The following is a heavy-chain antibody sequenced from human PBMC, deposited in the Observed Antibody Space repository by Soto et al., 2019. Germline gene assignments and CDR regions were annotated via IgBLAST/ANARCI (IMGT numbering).Heavy chain of an antibody. CDR3: ARDKGDAGTIFGVVINWFDP. Sequence: ASVKVSCKASGYTFTGYYMHWVRQAPGQGLEWMGWINPNSGGTNYAQKFQGRVTMTRDTSISTAYMELSRLRSDDTAVYYGARDKGDAGTIFGVVINWFDPWGQGTLVTVSS. CDR1: GYTFTGYY. CDR2: INPNSGGT. J-gene: IGHJ5*02. V-gene: IGHV1-2*02. D-gene: IGHD3-3*01.